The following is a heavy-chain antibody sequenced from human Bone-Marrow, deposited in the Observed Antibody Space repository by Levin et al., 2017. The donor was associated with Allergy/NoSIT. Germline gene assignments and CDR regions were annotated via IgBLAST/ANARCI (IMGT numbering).Heavy chain of an antibody. D-gene: IGHD3-22*01. V-gene: IGHV3-23*05. CDR1: GFTFTSYA. J-gene: IGHJ4*02. CDR2: INSRGSSR. CDR3: AKQPDYYDSNAYYSWGFEN. Sequence: GESLKISCVGSGFTFTSYAMSWVRQAPGKGLEWVSTINSRGSSRYHADSVKGRFSISRDNSKDTLHLQMNSLRADDTAVYYCAKQPDYYDSNAYYSWGFENWGQGTLVTVSS.